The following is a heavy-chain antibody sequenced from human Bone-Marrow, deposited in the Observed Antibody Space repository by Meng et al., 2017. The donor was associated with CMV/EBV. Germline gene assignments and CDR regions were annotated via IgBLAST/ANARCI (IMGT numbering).Heavy chain of an antibody. CDR1: GGSISSSSYY. Sequence: GSLRLSCTVSGGSISSSSYYWGWIRQPPGKGLEWIGSIYYSRSTYYNPSLKSRVTISVDTSKNQFSLKLSSVTAADTAVYYCARDLLYSGADYWGQGTLVTVS. V-gene: IGHV4-39*07. CDR2: IYYSRST. D-gene: IGHD2/OR15-2a*01. J-gene: IGHJ4*02. CDR3: ARDLLYSGADY.